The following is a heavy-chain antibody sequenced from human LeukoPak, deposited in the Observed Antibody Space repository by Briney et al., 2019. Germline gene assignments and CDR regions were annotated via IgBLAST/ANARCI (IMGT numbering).Heavy chain of an antibody. V-gene: IGHV3-66*01. CDR3: ARGRDIAAAVGFFDY. D-gene: IGHD6-13*01. CDR2: IYSGGST. J-gene: IGHJ4*01. CDR1: GFTVSSNY. Sequence: GGSPRLSCAASGFTVSSNYMTWVRQAPGKGLEWVSVIYSGGSTYYADSVKGRFTISRDNSKNTLYLQMSSLRGEDTAVYYCARGRDIAAAVGFFDYWGQEPWSPSPQ.